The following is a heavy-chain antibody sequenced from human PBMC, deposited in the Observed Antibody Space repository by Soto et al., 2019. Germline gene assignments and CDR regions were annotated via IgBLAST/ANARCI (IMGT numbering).Heavy chain of an antibody. D-gene: IGHD6-19*01. J-gene: IGHJ4*02. Sequence: PGESLRLSCVASGFTFISSFMGWIRQAPGKGLEWVANINQDGGVTYYVDSVEGRFTISRDNTKDSLYLQMNSLRGEDTAIYYCARYYRGSGRYFFDYWGQGTLVTVSS. CDR3: ARYYRGSGRYFFDY. V-gene: IGHV3-7*03. CDR1: GFTFISSF. CDR2: INQDGGVT.